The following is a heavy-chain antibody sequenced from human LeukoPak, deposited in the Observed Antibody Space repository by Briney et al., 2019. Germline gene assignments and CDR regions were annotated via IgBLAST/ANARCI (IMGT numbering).Heavy chain of an antibody. J-gene: IGHJ3*02. Sequence: ASVKVSCKASGYTFTSYGISWVRQAPGQGLEWMGWISAYNGNTNYAQKFQGRVTMTRDTSISTAYMELSRLRSDDTAVYYCARDSGIAAAERSAFDIWGQGTMVTVSS. D-gene: IGHD6-13*01. CDR3: ARDSGIAAAERSAFDI. V-gene: IGHV1-18*01. CDR1: GYTFTSYG. CDR2: ISAYNGNT.